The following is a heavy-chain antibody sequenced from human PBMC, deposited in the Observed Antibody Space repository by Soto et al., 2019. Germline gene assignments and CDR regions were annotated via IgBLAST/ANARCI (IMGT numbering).Heavy chain of an antibody. CDR3: ARSPMYDGSGSVPFDY. Sequence: GASVKVSCKASGYTFTSYYMHWVRQAPGQGLEWMGIINPSGGSTSYAQKFQGRVTMTRDTSTSTVYMELSSLRSEDTAVYYCARSPMYDGSGSVPFDYSGQGTLVTVSS. J-gene: IGHJ4*02. CDR2: INPSGGST. D-gene: IGHD3-10*01. CDR1: GYTFTSYY. V-gene: IGHV1-46*03.